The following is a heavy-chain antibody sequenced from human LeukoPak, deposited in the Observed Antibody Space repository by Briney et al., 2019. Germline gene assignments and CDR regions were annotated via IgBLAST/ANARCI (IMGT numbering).Heavy chain of an antibody. CDR3: AKVFSGYYGSGSDNY. CDR2: ISGSGGST. CDR1: GFTFSSYA. D-gene: IGHD3-10*01. J-gene: IGHJ4*02. Sequence: GGSLRPSCAASGFTFSSYAISWVRQAPGKGLEWVSAISGSGGSTYYADSVKGRFTISRDNSKNTLYLQMNSLRAEDTAVYYCAKVFSGYYGSGSDNYWGQGTLVTVSS. V-gene: IGHV3-23*01.